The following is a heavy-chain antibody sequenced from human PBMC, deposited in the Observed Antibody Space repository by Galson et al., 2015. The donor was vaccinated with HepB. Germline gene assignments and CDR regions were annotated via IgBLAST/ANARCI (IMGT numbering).Heavy chain of an antibody. V-gene: IGHV3-23*01. D-gene: IGHD3-16*02. CDR1: GFTFSSFA. CDR2: VSGSGYRT. J-gene: IGHJ4*02. CDR3: AKGRSITVGGEIVYYFDY. Sequence: SLRLSCAASGFTFSSFAMTWVRQAPGKGLEWVSTVSGSGYRTYYADSVKGRFTISRDNSNNTLYLQMKSLRAEDTAVYYCAKGRSITVGGEIVYYFDYWGQGTLVTVSS.